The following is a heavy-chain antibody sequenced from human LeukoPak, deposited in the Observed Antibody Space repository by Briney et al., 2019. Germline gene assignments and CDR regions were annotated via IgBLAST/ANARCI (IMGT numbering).Heavy chain of an antibody. Sequence: ASVKVSCKASGYTFTSYYMHWVRQAPGQGLEWMGIINPSGGSTTYAQKFQGRVTMTRDTSTSTVYMELSSLRSEDTAVYYCARGELHDYVSSQFDPWGQGTLVTISS. D-gene: IGHD3-10*01. CDR3: ARGELHDYVSSQFDP. J-gene: IGHJ5*02. CDR2: INPSGGST. V-gene: IGHV1-46*01. CDR1: GYTFTSYY.